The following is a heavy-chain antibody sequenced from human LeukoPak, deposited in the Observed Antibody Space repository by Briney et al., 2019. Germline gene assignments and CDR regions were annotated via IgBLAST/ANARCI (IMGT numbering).Heavy chain of an antibody. Sequence: SKTLSLTCTVSGGSISSYYWSWIRQPPGKGLEWIGYIYYSGSTNYNPSLKSRVTISVDTSKNQFSLKLSSVTAADTAVYYCARHGGYSYGYNWFDPWGQGTLVTVSS. J-gene: IGHJ5*02. CDR3: ARHGGYSYGYNWFDP. V-gene: IGHV4-59*08. CDR2: IYYSGST. CDR1: GGSISSYY. D-gene: IGHD5-18*01.